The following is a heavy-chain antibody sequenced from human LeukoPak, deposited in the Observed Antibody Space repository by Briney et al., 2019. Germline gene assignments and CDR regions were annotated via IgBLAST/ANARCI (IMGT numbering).Heavy chain of an antibody. Sequence: GGSLRLSCAASGFTVSSNYMTWVRQAPGKGLEWVSVIYSVGTTYYADSVKGRFTISRDNSKNTLYLQMNSLRAEDTAVYYCGKDPNGDYIGTFDMWGQGTTVTVSS. V-gene: IGHV3-53*01. CDR3: GKDPNGDYIGTFDM. J-gene: IGHJ3*02. CDR2: IYSVGTT. CDR1: GFTVSSNY. D-gene: IGHD4-17*01.